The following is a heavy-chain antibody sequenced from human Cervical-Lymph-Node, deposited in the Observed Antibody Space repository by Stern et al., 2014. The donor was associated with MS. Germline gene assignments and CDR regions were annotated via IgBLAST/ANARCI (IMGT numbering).Heavy chain of an antibody. CDR3: ARDGEVVRAFDI. Sequence: VQLVESGGGLVKPGGSLRLSCAASGFTFSDYYMSWIRQAPGQGLEWVSYISSSGSNIYYADCVKGRFTISRDNAKNSMCLHMNSLRAEDTAVYYGARDGEVVRAFDIWGQGTMVTVSS. CDR1: GFTFSDYY. D-gene: IGHD2-15*01. J-gene: IGHJ3*02. V-gene: IGHV3-11*01. CDR2: ISSSGSNI.